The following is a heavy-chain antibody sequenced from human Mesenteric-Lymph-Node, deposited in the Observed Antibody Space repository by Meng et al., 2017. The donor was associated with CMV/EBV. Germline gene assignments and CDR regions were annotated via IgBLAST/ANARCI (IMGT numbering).Heavy chain of an antibody. J-gene: IGHJ4*02. Sequence: ASVKVSCKASGYTFTGYYMHWVRQAPGQGLEWMGWINPNSGGTNYAQKFQGRVTMTRDTSISTAYMELSRLRSDDTAVYYCAREEGGIVGATTWGFDYWGQGTLVTVSS. CDR1: GYTFTGYY. V-gene: IGHV1-2*02. D-gene: IGHD1-26*01. CDR2: INPNSGGT. CDR3: AREEGGIVGATTWGFDY.